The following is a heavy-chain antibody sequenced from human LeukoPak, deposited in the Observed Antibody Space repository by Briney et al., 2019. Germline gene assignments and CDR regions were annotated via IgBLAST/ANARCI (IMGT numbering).Heavy chain of an antibody. V-gene: IGHV3-7*01. D-gene: IGHD5-18*01. CDR3: ARDRWETAMVPFDY. CDR2: IKQDGSEK. J-gene: IGHJ4*02. Sequence: GGSLRLSCAASGFTFSSYWMSWVRQAPGKGLEWVANIKQDGSEKYYVDSVKGRFTISRDNAKNSLYLQMNSLRAEDTAVYYCARDRWETAMVPFDYWGQGTLVTVSS. CDR1: GFTFSSYW.